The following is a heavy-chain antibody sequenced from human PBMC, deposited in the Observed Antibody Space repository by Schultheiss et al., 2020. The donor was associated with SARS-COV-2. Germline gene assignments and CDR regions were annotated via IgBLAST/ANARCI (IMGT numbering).Heavy chain of an antibody. CDR1: GFTFSSYG. CDR2: ISSSSSFT. D-gene: IGHD6-19*01. J-gene: IGHJ4*02. Sequence: GGSLRLSCAASGFTFSSYGMHWVRQAPGKGLEWVSSISSSSSFTNYADSVKGRFTISRDNAKNSLYLQMNSLRAEDTAVYYCAKGGSGWYYTFDYWGQGTLVTVSS. CDR3: AKGGSGWYYTFDY. V-gene: IGHV3-21*04.